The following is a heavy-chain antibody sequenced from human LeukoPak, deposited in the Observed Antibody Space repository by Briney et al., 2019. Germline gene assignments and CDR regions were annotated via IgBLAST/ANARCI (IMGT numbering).Heavy chain of an antibody. D-gene: IGHD4-23*01. CDR3: ARERRSTVVTPHFDY. J-gene: IGHJ4*02. V-gene: IGHV4-31*03. CDR2: IYYSGST. Sequence: SETLSLTCTVSGGSISRGVYYWSWIRQHPGKGLEWIGCIYYSGSTYYNPSLKSRVTVSVDTSKNQFSLKLSSVTAADTAVYYCARERRSTVVTPHFDYWGQGTLVAVSS. CDR1: GGSISRGVYY.